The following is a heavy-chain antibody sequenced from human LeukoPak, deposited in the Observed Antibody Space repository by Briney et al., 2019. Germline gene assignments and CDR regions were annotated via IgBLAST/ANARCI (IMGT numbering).Heavy chain of an antibody. CDR1: GFTFSSFT. CDR2: ISNNGGSI. V-gene: IGHV3-64D*09. D-gene: IGHD3-9*01. Sequence: GRSLRLSCSASGFTFSSFTMHWVRQAPGKGLEYVSGISNNGGSIYYADSVKGRFTISRDNSKNTLYLQMSSLRAVDTAVYYCVTDWYRSFDYWGQGTLVTVPS. J-gene: IGHJ4*02. CDR3: VTDWYRSFDY.